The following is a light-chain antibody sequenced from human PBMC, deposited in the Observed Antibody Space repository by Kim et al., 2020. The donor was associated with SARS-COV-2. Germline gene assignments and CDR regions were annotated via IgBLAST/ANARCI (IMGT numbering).Light chain of an antibody. CDR1: KLGDKY. J-gene: IGLJ2*01. Sequence: SVSPGQTATITCSGAKLGDKYACWYQQKPCQSPVLVIYQGSKRPSGIPGRFSCSNAGNTATLTISGTQAMDEADYYCQAWDSSAVVFGGGTTLAVL. V-gene: IGLV3-1*01. CDR3: QAWDSSAVV. CDR2: QGS.